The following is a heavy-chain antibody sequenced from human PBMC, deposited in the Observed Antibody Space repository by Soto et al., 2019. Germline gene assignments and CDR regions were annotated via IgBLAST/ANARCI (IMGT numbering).Heavy chain of an antibody. Sequence: ASVKVSCKASGYTFTSYGISWVRQAPGQGLEWMGWISAYNGNTNYAQKLRGRVTMTTDTSTSTAYMELRSLRSDDTAVYYCARDTIVVVVAATPTFDPWGQGTLVTVS. V-gene: IGHV1-18*01. CDR3: ARDTIVVVVAATPTFDP. CDR2: ISAYNGNT. CDR1: GYTFTSYG. J-gene: IGHJ5*02. D-gene: IGHD2-15*01.